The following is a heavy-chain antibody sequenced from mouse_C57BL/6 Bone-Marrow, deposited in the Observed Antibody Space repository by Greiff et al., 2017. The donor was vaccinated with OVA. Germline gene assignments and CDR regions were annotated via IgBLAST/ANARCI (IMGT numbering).Heavy chain of an antibody. CDR3: ARRGYSMDY. CDR1: GFTFSDYY. J-gene: IGHJ4*01. Sequence: DVMLVESGGGLVQPGGSLTLSCAASGFTFSDYYMYWVRQTPEKRLEWVAYISNGGGSTYYPDTVKGRFTISRDNAKNTLYLQMSRLKSEDTAMYYCARRGYSMDYWGQGTSVTVSS. V-gene: IGHV5-12*01. CDR2: ISNGGGST.